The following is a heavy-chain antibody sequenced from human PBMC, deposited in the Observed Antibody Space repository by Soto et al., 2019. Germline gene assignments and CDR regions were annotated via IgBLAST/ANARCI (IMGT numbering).Heavy chain of an antibody. CDR1: GSTFSSNS. CDR3: VRDDFGLGIDY. J-gene: IGHJ4*02. V-gene: IGHV3-23*01. CDR2: ISDNADRI. D-gene: IGHD1-26*01. Sequence: GGSLRLSGAASGSTFSSNSMAWVPQAPGKGLEWVSSISDNADRIFYADSVRGRFTFSRDNSRNKLYLQMNSLRAEDTAVYYCVRDDFGLGIDYWGLGTLVTVSS.